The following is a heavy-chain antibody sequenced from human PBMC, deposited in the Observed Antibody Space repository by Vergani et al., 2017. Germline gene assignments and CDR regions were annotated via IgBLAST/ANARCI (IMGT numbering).Heavy chain of an antibody. V-gene: IGHV3-30*02. Sequence: QVQLVESGGGVVQPGGSLRLSCAASGFTFSSYCMHWVRQAPGKGLEWVEFIRYDGSNKYYADSVKGRFTISRDNSKNTLYLQMKSLRAEDTAVYYCAKDDSGYDSYYFDYGGQGTLVTVSS. CDR3: AKDDSGYDSYYFDY. J-gene: IGHJ4*02. CDR2: IRYDGSNK. D-gene: IGHD5-12*01. CDR1: GFTFSSYC.